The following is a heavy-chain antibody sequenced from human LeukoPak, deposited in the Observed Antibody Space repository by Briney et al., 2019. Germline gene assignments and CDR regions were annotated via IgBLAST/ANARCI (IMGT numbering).Heavy chain of an antibody. J-gene: IGHJ6*03. CDR3: ASNSLRYFDWLTTGSYYMDV. Sequence: ASVKVSGKASGYTFTSYYMHWVRQAPGQGLEWMGIINPSGGSTSYAQKFQGRVTMTRDTSTSTVYMELSSLRSEDTAVYYCASNSLRYFDWLTTGSYYMDVWGKGTTVTVSS. CDR2: INPSGGST. D-gene: IGHD3-9*01. CDR1: GYTFTSYY. V-gene: IGHV1-46*01.